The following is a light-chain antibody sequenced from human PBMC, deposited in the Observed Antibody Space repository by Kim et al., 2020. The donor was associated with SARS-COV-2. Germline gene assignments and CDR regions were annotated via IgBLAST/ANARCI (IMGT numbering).Light chain of an antibody. CDR3: AAWDDSLSGSWV. Sequence: VTISCSESSSKLGSNYVYWYQQLPGTAPKLLIYRNNQRPSGVPDRFSGSKSGTSASLAISGLRSEDEADYYCAAWDDSLSGSWVFGGGTQLTVL. CDR1: SSKLGSNY. J-gene: IGLJ3*02. CDR2: RNN. V-gene: IGLV1-47*01.